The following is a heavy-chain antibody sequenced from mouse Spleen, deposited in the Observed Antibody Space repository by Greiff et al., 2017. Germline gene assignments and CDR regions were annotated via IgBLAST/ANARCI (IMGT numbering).Heavy chain of an antibody. V-gene: IGHV3-6*01. Sequence: ESGPGLVKPSQSLSLTCSVTGYSITSGYYWNWIRQFPGNKLEWMGYISYDGSNNYNPSLKNRISITRDTSKNQFFLKLNSVTTEDTATYYCARVLTGDYFDYWGQGTTLTVSS. J-gene: IGHJ2*01. CDR1: GYSITSGYY. CDR2: ISYDGSN. D-gene: IGHD4-1*01. CDR3: ARVLTGDYFDY.